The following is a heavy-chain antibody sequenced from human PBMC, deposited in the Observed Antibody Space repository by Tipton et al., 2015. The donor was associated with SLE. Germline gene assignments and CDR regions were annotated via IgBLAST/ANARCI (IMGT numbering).Heavy chain of an antibody. V-gene: IGHV3-33*06. CDR3: AKDQTGSFDP. J-gene: IGHJ5*02. CDR2: IWYDGSQK. CDR1: GFTFRSYG. Sequence: RSLRLSCVASGFTFRSYGMHWVRQAPGKGLEWVAVIWYDGSQKYYAESVEGRFTISRDNSRNTLFLEMNSLRAEDTAVYFCAKDQTGSFDPWGQGTLVTVSS. D-gene: IGHD3-9*01.